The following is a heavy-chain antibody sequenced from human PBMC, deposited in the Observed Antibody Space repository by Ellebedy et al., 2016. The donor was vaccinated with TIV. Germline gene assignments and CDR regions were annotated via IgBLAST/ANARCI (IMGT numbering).Heavy chain of an antibody. J-gene: IGHJ5*01. CDR1: GDSISPYY. CDR2: IYHPGST. D-gene: IGHD5-24*01. Sequence: SETLSLTCKVSGDSISPYYWSWIRQPPGKGLEWIGYIYHPGSTTSYNPSLKSRVATSIDATKNQVTLRLSTATAADTAVYFCARGLRTDGFQYHDPWGPGILVTVSS. V-gene: IGHV4-59*01. CDR3: ARGLRTDGFQYHDP.